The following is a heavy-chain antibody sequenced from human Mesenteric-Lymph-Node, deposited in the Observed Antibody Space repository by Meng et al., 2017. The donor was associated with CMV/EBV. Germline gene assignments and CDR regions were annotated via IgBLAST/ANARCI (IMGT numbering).Heavy chain of an antibody. V-gene: IGHV4-34*01. J-gene: IGHJ4*02. CDR2: INHSGVP. CDR1: GGSFSGYY. D-gene: IGHD2-15*01. Sequence: QVQLQQLGAGLLKPSETLSPTCAVYGGSFSGYYWSWIRQPPGKGPEWIGEINHSGVPNYNPSLKSRVTISLDRSKNQFSLKLSSVTAEDTAVYYCARGSDIPVNNYWGQGTLVTVSS. CDR3: ARGSDIPVNNY.